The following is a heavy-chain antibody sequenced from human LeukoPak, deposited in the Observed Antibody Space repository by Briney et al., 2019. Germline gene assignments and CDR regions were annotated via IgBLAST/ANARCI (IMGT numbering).Heavy chain of an antibody. CDR1: GFTFDDYA. Sequence: GGSLRLSCAASGFTFDDYAMHWVRQAPGKGLEWVSLISWDGGSTYYADSVKGRFTISRDNSKNSLYLQMNSLRAEDTALYYCAKSGYYDSSGYPDYWGQGTLVTVSS. CDR2: ISWDGGST. V-gene: IGHV3-43D*03. J-gene: IGHJ4*02. D-gene: IGHD3-22*01. CDR3: AKSGYYDSSGYPDY.